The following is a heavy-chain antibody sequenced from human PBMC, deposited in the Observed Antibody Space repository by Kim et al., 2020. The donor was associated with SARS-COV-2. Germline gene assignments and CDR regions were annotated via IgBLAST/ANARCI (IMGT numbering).Heavy chain of an antibody. V-gene: IGHV3-33*01. D-gene: IGHD6-25*01. CDR2: IWYDGSNK. CDR3: ARDRRAAGNTYYYYGMDV. J-gene: IGHJ6*02. Sequence: GGSLRLSCAASGFTFSSYGMHWVRQAPGKGLEWVAVIWYDGSNKYYADSVKGRFTISRDNSKNTLYLQMNSLRAEDTAVYYCARDRRAAGNTYYYYGMDVGGQGTTVTVSS. CDR1: GFTFSSYG.